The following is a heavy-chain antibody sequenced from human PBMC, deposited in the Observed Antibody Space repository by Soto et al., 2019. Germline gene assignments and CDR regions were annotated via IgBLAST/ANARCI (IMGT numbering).Heavy chain of an antibody. D-gene: IGHD6-13*01. Sequence: VQLVESGGGLVKPGGSLRLSCAASGFSFSDYYMSWIRQAPGEGLEWLSYISGSTNYTKYADSVEGRFTISRDNADNSLFLLMNSLTAEDTAVYYCARNIARVGTGSYFDFWGQGTLVTVSS. CDR3: ARNIARVGTGSYFDF. CDR2: ISGSTNYT. J-gene: IGHJ4*02. CDR1: GFSFSDYY. V-gene: IGHV3-11*06.